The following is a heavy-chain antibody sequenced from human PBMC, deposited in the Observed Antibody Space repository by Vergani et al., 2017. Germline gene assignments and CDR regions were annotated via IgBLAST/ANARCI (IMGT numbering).Heavy chain of an antibody. V-gene: IGHV2-70*04. CDR1: EFSLSTSGMR. Sequence: QVTLKESGPALVKPTQTLTLTCTFSEFSLSTSGMRVSWIRQPPGKALEWLARIDWDDDKFYSTSLKTRLTISKDTSENQVVLTMTNMDPVDTATYYCARDNWGYYFDYWGQGTLVTVSS. J-gene: IGHJ4*02. CDR2: IDWDDDK. D-gene: IGHD7-27*01. CDR3: ARDNWGYYFDY.